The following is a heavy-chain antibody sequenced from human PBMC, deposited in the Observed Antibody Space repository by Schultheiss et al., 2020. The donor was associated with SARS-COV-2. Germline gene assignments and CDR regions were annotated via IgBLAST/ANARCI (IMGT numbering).Heavy chain of an antibody. J-gene: IGHJ5*02. CDR1: GFSLSTSGMC. V-gene: IGHV2-70*01. D-gene: IGHD3-22*01. CDR3: ARMRDSSGYYYGWFDP. Sequence: SGPTLVKPTQTLTLTCTFSGFSLSTSGMCVSWIRQPPGKALEWLALIDWDDDKYYSTSLKTRLTISKDTSKNQVVLTMTNMDPVDTATYYCARMRDSSGYYYGWFDPWGQGTLVTVSS. CDR2: IDWDDDK.